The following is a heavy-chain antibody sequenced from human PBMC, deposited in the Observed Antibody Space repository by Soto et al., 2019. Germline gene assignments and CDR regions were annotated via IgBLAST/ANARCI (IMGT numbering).Heavy chain of an antibody. V-gene: IGHV1-18*01. D-gene: IGHD3-3*01. CDR3: ARGLNDFWSGSHYYYYYYMDV. CDR2: ISAYNGNT. CDR1: GYTFTIYG. J-gene: IGHJ6*03. Sequence: ASVKVSCKASGYTFTIYGISWVRQAPGQGLEWMGWISAYNGNTNYAQKLQGRVTMTTDTSTSTAYMELRSLRSDDTAVYYCARGLNDFWSGSHYYYYYYMDVWGKGTTVTVSS.